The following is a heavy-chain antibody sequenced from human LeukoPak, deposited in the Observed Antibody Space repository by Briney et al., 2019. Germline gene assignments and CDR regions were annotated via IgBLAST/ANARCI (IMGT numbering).Heavy chain of an antibody. D-gene: IGHD3-22*01. CDR3: AGATYYYDSSGYYNI. V-gene: IGHV3-74*01. J-gene: IGHJ3*02. CDR2: INSDGSST. CDR1: GFTFSSYW. Sequence: GGSLRLSCAASGFTFSSYWMHWVRQAPGKGLVWVSRINSDGSSTSYADSVKGRFTISRDNAKNTLYLQTNSLRAEDTAVYYCAGATYYYDSSGYYNIWGQGTMVTVSS.